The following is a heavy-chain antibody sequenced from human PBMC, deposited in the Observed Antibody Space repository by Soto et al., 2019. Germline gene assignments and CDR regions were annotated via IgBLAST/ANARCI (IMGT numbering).Heavy chain of an antibody. D-gene: IGHD2-2*01. J-gene: IGHJ6*02. CDR3: ARDRYCSSTSCYGGYYYGMDV. CDR1: GGSISSGGYY. CDR2: IYYSGST. V-gene: IGHV4-31*03. Sequence: PSETLSLTCTVSGGSISSGGYYWSWIRQHPGKGLEWIGYIYYSGSTYYNPSLKSRVTMSVDTSKNQFSLKLSSVTAADTAVYYCARDRYCSSTSCYGGYYYGMDVWGQGTTVTVSS.